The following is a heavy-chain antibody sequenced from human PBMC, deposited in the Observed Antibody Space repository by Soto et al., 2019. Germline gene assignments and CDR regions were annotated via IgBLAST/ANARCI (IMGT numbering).Heavy chain of an antibody. D-gene: IGHD1-1*01. Sequence: QVQLQQWGTGLLKPSETLALTCAVYGGSVNSGNYYWSCIRQPPGNGLEWIGEMSHSGGTHCNPSLKSRVALAVYTGKSQLSVKMIAVSVANAALYYWARVERGPATTVVDAFDSWGPGTLVTVSS. CDR2: MSHSGGT. CDR3: ARVERGPATTVVDAFDS. V-gene: IGHV4-34*01. CDR1: GGSVNSGNYY. J-gene: IGHJ3*02.